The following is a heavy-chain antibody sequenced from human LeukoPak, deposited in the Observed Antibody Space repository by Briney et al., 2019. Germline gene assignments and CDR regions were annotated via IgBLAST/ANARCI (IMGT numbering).Heavy chain of an antibody. V-gene: IGHV3-53*01. CDR2: IYSAGAT. J-gene: IGHJ5*02. Sequence: AGGSLRLSCAASGFTVRSNYMSWVRQAPGKGLEWVSVIYSAGATYYSGSVEGRFTISRDNSRNTLYLQMHSLRVEDTAVYYCARGSDYDRSGYFYIMETWGQGTLVTVSS. CDR3: ARGSDYDRSGYFYIMET. CDR1: GFTVRSNY. D-gene: IGHD3-22*01.